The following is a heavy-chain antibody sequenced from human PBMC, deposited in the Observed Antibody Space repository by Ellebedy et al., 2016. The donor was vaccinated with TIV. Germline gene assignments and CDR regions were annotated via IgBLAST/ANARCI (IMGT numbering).Heavy chain of an antibody. Sequence: MPSETLSLTCTVSGGSISSYYWSWIRQPPGKGLEWIGYIYYSGSTNYNPSLKSRVTISVDTSKNQFSLKLSSVTAADTAVYYCARVPTVTTNFYAFDIWGQGTMVTVSS. J-gene: IGHJ3*02. CDR1: GGSISSYY. CDR3: ARVPTVTTNFYAFDI. D-gene: IGHD4-17*01. V-gene: IGHV4-59*08. CDR2: IYYSGST.